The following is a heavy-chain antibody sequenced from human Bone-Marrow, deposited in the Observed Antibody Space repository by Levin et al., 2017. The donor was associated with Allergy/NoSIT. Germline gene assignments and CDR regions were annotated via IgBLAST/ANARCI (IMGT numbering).Heavy chain of an antibody. Sequence: PGGSLRLSCAASGFTFSTYWMSWVRQAPGKGLEWVANIKEDGSDKHYVDSVKGRFTISRDNAKNSLYLQMNSLRAEDTAVYFCARRLRFFDWLPNLYYFDYWGQGNLVTVSS. D-gene: IGHD3-3*01. CDR3: ARRLRFFDWLPNLYYFDY. J-gene: IGHJ4*02. CDR1: GFTFSTYW. V-gene: IGHV3-7*01. CDR2: IKEDGSDK.